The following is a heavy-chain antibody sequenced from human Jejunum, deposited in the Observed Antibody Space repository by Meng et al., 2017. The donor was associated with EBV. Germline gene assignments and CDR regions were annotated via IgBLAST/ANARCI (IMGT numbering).Heavy chain of an antibody. D-gene: IGHD3-10*01. CDR1: GFSVKNNY. CDR2: IYSGGNT. J-gene: IGHJ4*02. Sequence: VQLVESGVDLIQPGGSLRLSCAASGFSVKNNYMSWVRQAPGKGLEWVSVIYSGGNTYYADSVKGRFTISRDDSKNTVFLQMNSLRAEDTAVYYCARGGEPDYWGQGTLVTGSS. CDR3: ARGGEPDY. V-gene: IGHV3-53*01.